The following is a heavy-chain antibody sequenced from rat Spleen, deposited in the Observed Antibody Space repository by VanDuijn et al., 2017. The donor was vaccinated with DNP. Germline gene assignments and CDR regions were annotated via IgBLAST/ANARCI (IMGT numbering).Heavy chain of an antibody. J-gene: IGHJ3*01. CDR1: GFSLTSYH. CDR2: IQSGGNT. CDR3: ARSDNIGTTGWFAY. V-gene: IGHV2-27*01. Sequence: QVQLKESGPGLVQPSQTLSLTCTVSGFSLTSYHVHWVRQPPGKGLEWMGRIQSGGNTDYNSALKSRLSISRDTSKSQVFLKMNSLQTADTATYYCARSDNIGTTGWFAYWGQGTLVTVSS. D-gene: IGHD1-5*01.